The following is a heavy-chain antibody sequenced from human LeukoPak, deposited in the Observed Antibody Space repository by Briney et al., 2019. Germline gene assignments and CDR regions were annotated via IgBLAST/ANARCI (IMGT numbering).Heavy chain of an antibody. CDR1: GFTFSTYW. CDR3: ARGGSSSSAWFDP. CDR2: IKQDGSGK. Sequence: PGGSLRLSCAASGFTFSTYWMSWVRQAPGRGLEWVANIKQDGSGKYYVDSVKGRFTISRDNAKNSLYLQMNSLRAEDTAVYYCARGGSSSSAWFDPWGQGTLVTVSS. V-gene: IGHV3-7*01. D-gene: IGHD6-6*01. J-gene: IGHJ5*02.